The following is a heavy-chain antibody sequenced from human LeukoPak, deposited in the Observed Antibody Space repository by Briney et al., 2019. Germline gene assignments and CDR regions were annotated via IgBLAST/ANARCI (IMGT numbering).Heavy chain of an antibody. CDR3: AKGTMGDIVVVPAAMYYYYGMDV. J-gene: IGHJ6*02. D-gene: IGHD2-2*01. Sequence: GGSLRLSCAASGFTFSSYGMHWVRQAPGKGLEWVAVISYDGSNKYYADSVKGRFTISRDNSKNTLYLQMNSLRAEDTAVYYCAKGTMGDIVVVPAAMYYYYGMDVWGQGTTVTVSS. CDR2: ISYDGSNK. V-gene: IGHV3-30*18. CDR1: GFTFSSYG.